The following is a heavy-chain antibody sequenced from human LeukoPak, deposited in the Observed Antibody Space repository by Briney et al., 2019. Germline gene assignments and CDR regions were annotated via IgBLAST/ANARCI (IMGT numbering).Heavy chain of an antibody. J-gene: IGHJ4*02. CDR1: GFTFSRYA. D-gene: IGHD6-13*01. CDR2: ISGSGGST. CDR3: AKDRASSSWYGGSYFDY. V-gene: IGHV3-23*01. Sequence: GRSLRLSCAASGFTFSRYAMSWVRQAPGKGLEWVSAISGSGGSTYYADSVKGRFTISRDNSKNTLYLQMNSLRAEDTAVYYCAKDRASSSWYGGSYFDYWGQGTLVTVSS.